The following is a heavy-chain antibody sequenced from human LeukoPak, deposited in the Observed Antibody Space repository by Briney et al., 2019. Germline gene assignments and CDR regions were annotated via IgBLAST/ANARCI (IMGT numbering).Heavy chain of an antibody. CDR2: INSDGSST. CDR1: GFTFSIYW. Sequence: GSLRLSCAASGFTFSIYWMHWVRQAPGKGLVWVSRINSDGSSTSYSDSVKGRFTISRDNGKNTLYQQMNSMRAEDTAVYYCARDEDWSGYYGAFDIWGQGTMVTVSS. J-gene: IGHJ3*02. V-gene: IGHV3-74*01. D-gene: IGHD3-3*01. CDR3: ARDEDWSGYYGAFDI.